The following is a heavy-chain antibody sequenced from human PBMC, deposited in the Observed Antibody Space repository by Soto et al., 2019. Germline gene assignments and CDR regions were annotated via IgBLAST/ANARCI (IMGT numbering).Heavy chain of an antibody. CDR1: GGSISSYY. CDR2: IYYSGST. D-gene: IGHD4-17*01. Sequence: SETLSLTCTVSGGSISSYYWSWIRQPPGKGLEWIGYIYYSGSTNYNPSLKSRVTISVDTSKNQFSLKLSSVTAADTAVYYCARDHNDYGDSYYYYGMDVWGQGTTVT. V-gene: IGHV4-59*01. CDR3: ARDHNDYGDSYYYYGMDV. J-gene: IGHJ6*02.